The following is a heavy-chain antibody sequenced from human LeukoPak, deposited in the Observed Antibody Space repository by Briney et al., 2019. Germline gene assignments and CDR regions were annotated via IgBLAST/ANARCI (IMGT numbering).Heavy chain of an antibody. CDR2: ISSSSSYI. CDR1: GFTFCSYS. Sequence: GGSLRLSXAASGFTFCSYSMNWVRQTPGKGLEWLSSISSSSSYIYYADSVKGRFTISRDNAKNSLYLQMNSLRAEDTAVYYCARRWWEPLLYPGIFRGDYWGQGTLVTVSS. CDR3: ARRWWEPLLYPGIFRGDY. V-gene: IGHV3-21*01. J-gene: IGHJ4*02. D-gene: IGHD2-2*02.